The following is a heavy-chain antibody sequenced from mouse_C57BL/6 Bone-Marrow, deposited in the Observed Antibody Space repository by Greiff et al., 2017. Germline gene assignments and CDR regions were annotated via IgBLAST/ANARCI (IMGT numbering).Heavy chain of an antibody. CDR3: ARVPYGY. CDR2: ISYDGSN. Sequence: EVKLQESGPGLVKPSQSLSLTCSVTGYSITSGYYWNWIRQFPGNKLEWMGYISYDGSNNYNPSLKNRISITRDTSTHQFFLKLNSVTTEDTATYDCARVPYGYWGQGTTLTVSS. V-gene: IGHV3-6*01. D-gene: IGHD1-1*01. CDR1: GYSITSGYY. J-gene: IGHJ2*01.